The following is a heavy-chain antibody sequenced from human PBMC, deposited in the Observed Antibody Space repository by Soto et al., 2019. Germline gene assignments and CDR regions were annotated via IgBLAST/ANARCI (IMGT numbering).Heavy chain of an antibody. V-gene: IGHV4-31*03. CDR3: VRGDYSSSLDV. D-gene: IGHD6-6*01. Sequence: QVQLQESGPGLVKPSQTLSLTCTVSGGSISSGGHYWSWIRQHPGKGLEWIGYIYYSGSTYCNPSLESRLTISVDTSKNQLSLKVYSVTAGDTAVYYCVRGDYSSSLDVWGQGTTVTVSS. J-gene: IGHJ6*02. CDR2: IYYSGST. CDR1: GGSISSGGHY.